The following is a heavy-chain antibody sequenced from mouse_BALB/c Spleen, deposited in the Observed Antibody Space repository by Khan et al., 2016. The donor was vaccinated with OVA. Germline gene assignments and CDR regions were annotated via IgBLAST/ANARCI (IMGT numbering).Heavy chain of an antibody. J-gene: IGHJ1*01. Sequence: QVQLQQSGAELMKPGASVKISCKATGYTFSSYWIEWVKQRPGHGLEWIGEILPGRGSTNYNEKFKGKATLTADTSSNTAYMQLSSLTSEDSAVYYCARGGLIGTRYFDDWGAGTTVTVSS. V-gene: IGHV1-9*01. CDR3: ARGGLIGTRYFDD. CDR1: GYTFSSYW. D-gene: IGHD4-1*01. CDR2: ILPGRGST.